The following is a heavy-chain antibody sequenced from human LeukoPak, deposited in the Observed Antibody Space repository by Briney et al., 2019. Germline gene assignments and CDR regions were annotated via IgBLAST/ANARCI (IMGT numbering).Heavy chain of an antibody. Sequence: ASVKVSCKASGYTFTNYYMHWVRQAPGQGLEWMGLINPGGGNTNYAQNFQGRVTMTRDTSISTAYMELSRLRSDDTAVYYCALERGSSWYGSRVDAFDIWGQGTMVTVSS. J-gene: IGHJ3*02. V-gene: IGHV1-46*01. CDR1: GYTFTNYY. D-gene: IGHD6-13*01. CDR2: INPGGGNT. CDR3: ALERGSSWYGSRVDAFDI.